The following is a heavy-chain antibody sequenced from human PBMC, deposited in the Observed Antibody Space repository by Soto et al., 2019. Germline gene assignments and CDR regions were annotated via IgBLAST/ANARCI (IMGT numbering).Heavy chain of an antibody. CDR3: AKDLLSSVAYAFDI. V-gene: IGHV3-23*01. J-gene: IGHJ3*02. Sequence: GGSLRLSCAAFGFKISSYAMSWVRQAPGKGLEWVSAISGSGGSTYYADSVKGRFTISRDNSKNTLYLQMNSLRAEDTAVYYCAKDLLSSVAYAFDIWGQGTMVTVSS. CDR1: GFKISSYA. CDR2: ISGSGGST. D-gene: IGHD3-22*01.